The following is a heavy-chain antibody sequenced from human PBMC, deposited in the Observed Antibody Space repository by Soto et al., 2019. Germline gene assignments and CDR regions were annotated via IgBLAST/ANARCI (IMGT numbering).Heavy chain of an antibody. D-gene: IGHD6-19*01. J-gene: IGHJ4*02. CDR2: VSANNGHT. Sequence: QVKLVQSGAELKKPGASVKVSCKASGYTFSSYGMSWVRQAPGQGLEWMGWVSANNGHTNYAQKFQGRVLMTTDTSATTVYMELGSLTSDDMAVYYCARDAWAGYSSGWYNYWGQGTLVTVSS. CDR1: GYTFSSYG. V-gene: IGHV1-18*03. CDR3: ARDAWAGYSSGWYNY.